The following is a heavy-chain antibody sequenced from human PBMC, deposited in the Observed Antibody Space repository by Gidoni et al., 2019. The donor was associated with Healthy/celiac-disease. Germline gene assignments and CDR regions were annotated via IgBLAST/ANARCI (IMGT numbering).Heavy chain of an antibody. CDR1: GFTFSSYG. V-gene: IGHV3-30*18. CDR3: AKEKNSAFDY. CDR2: ISYDGSNK. Sequence: QVQLVESGGGVVQPGRSLRLSCAASGFTFSSYGMHWVRQAPGKGLEWVAVISYDGSNKYYADSVKGRFTISRDNSKNTLYLQLNSLRAEDTAVYYCAKEKNSAFDYWGQGTLVTVSS. J-gene: IGHJ4*02. D-gene: IGHD2-15*01.